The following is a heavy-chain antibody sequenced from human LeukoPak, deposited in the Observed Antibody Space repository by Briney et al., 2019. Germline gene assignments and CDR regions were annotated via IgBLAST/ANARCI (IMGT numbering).Heavy chain of an antibody. D-gene: IGHD1-7*01. CDR2: IYYSGST. J-gene: IGHJ3*02. Sequence: SETLSLTCTVSGGSISSYYWSWIRQPPGKGLEWIGYIYYSGSTNYNPSLKSRVTISVDTSKNQFSLKLSSVTAADTAVYYCARDSKLELRSFDIRGQGTMVTVSS. V-gene: IGHV4-59*01. CDR3: ARDSKLELRSFDI. CDR1: GGSISSYY.